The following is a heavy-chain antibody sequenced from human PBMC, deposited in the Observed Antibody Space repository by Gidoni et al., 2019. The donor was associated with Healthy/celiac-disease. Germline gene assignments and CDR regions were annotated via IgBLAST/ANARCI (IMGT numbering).Heavy chain of an antibody. CDR3: ARAPYYGSGPQGYYYYGMDV. CDR2: IGTAGDT. D-gene: IGHD3-10*01. Sequence: EVQLVESGGGLVQPGGSLRLSCAASGFTFSSYAMHWVRQATGKGLEWVSAIGTAGDTYYPGSVKGRFTISRENAKNSLYLQMNSLRAGDTAVYYCARAPYYGSGPQGYYYYGMDVWGQGTTVTVSS. CDR1: GFTFSSYA. V-gene: IGHV3-13*01. J-gene: IGHJ6*02.